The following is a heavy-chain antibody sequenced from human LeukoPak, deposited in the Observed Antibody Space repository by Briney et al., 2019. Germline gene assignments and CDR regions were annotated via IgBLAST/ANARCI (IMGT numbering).Heavy chain of an antibody. D-gene: IGHD2-2*02. CDR1: GGSFSGYY. CDR3: ARGVYCSSTSCYTRGGYYYYGMDV. CDR2: INHSGST. V-gene: IGHV4-34*01. Sequence: SETLSLTCAVYGGSFSGYYWSWIRQPPGKGLEWIGEINHSGSTNYNPSLKSRVTISVDTSKNQFSLKLSSVTAADTAVYYCARGVYCSSTSCYTRGGYYYYGMDVWGQGTTVTVSS. J-gene: IGHJ6*02.